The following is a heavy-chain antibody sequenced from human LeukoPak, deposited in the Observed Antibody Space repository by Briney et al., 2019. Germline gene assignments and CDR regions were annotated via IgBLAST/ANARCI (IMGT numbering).Heavy chain of an antibody. CDR2: IYPGHSDA. D-gene: IGHD1-1*01. J-gene: IGHJ4*02. Sequence: SGESLKISCKGSGYSCTSYWIDWVRQMTGKGLEWMGIIYPGHSDARYSPSFQGQVTSSADKSISTAYLQWSSLKASDTAMYYCARGPPATSRTIDYWGQGNLVTVSS. CDR1: GYSCTSYW. V-gene: IGHV5-51*01. CDR3: ARGPPATSRTIDY.